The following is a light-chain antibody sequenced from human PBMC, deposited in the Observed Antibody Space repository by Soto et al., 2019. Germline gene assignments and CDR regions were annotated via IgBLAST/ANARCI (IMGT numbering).Light chain of an antibody. CDR1: QSVSSN. CDR3: QQYNNWPET. V-gene: IGKV3-15*01. Sequence: EIVMTQSPATLSVSPGERATLSCRASQSVSSNLAWYQQKVGQAPRVLIYDASTRATGIPGRFSGNGSGTEFTVTISSLQSEDFAVYYCQQYNNWPETFGQGTKVEIK. J-gene: IGKJ1*01. CDR2: DAS.